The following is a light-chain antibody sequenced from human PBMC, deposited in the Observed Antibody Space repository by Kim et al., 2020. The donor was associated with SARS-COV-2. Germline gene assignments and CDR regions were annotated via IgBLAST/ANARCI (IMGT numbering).Light chain of an antibody. Sequence: EIVLTQSPGTLSLSPGERATLSCRASQSVRSSLLAWYQQKPGQAPRLLIYEAFKRVAGIPDRFSGSGSGTDFTLTISRPEPEDFAMYYCQQYGDSPYTFGQGTKLEIK. CDR1: QSVRSSL. CDR3: QQYGDSPYT. CDR2: EAF. J-gene: IGKJ2*01. V-gene: IGKV3-20*01.